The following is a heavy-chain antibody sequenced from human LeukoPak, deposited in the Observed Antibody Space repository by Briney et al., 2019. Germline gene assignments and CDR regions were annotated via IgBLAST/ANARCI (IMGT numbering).Heavy chain of an antibody. CDR3: ARDRADTAMVILSAIYDYAFDI. J-gene: IGHJ3*02. CDR2: INPNSGGT. Sequence: GASVKVSCKASGGTFSSYAISWVRQAPGQGLEWMGWINPNSGGTNYAQKFQGRVTMTRDTSISTAYMELSRLRSDDTAVYYCARDRADTAMVILSAIYDYAFDIWGQGTMVTVSS. D-gene: IGHD5-18*01. V-gene: IGHV1-2*02. CDR1: GGTFSSYA.